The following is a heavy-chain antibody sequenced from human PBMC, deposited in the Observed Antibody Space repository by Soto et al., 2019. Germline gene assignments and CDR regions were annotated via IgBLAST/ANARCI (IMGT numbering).Heavy chain of an antibody. V-gene: IGHV1-46*01. D-gene: IGHD6-19*01. CDR2: INPSGGST. Sequence: GASVKVSCKASGYTFTSYYMHWVRQAPGQGLEWMGIINPSGGSTSYAQKFQGRVTMTTDTSTSTAYMELRMLRSDDTAVYYCARNKSIAVGSANNWFAPWGQGTLVTVSS. J-gene: IGHJ5*02. CDR1: GYTFTSYY. CDR3: ARNKSIAVGSANNWFAP.